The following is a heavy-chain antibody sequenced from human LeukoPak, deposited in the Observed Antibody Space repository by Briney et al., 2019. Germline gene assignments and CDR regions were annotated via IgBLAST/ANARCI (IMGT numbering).Heavy chain of an antibody. CDR2: ISSSSSTI. J-gene: IGHJ3*02. D-gene: IGHD4-17*01. Sequence: GRSLRLSCAASGFTFSSYSMNWVRQAPGKGLEWVSYISSSSSTIYYADSVKGRFTISRDNAKNSLYLQMNSLRDEDTAVYYCATHDYGDSYAFDIWGQGTMVTVSS. V-gene: IGHV3-48*02. CDR3: ATHDYGDSYAFDI. CDR1: GFTFSSYS.